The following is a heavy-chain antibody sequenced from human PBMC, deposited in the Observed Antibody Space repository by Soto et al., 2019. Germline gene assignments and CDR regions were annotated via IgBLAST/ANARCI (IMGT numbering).Heavy chain of an antibody. CDR2: VSFRGSK. CDR1: GDSVSNGGYY. D-gene: IGHD6-13*01. CDR3: ARGSTWQGRDWFDP. Sequence: QLLLQESGPGLVKPSETLSLTCTVSGDSVSNGGYYWGWIRQSPGKRLEWIGRVSFRGSKYYNPSLRSRVTFSVDTAKTPISLKLRSVTAADTAVEYWARGSTWQGRDWFDPWGQGSLVTVSS. J-gene: IGHJ5*02. V-gene: IGHV4-39*01.